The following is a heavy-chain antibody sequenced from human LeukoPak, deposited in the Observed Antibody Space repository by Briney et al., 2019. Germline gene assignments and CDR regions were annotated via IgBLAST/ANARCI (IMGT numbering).Heavy chain of an antibody. CDR3: ARVHGFGEFLPPYWFDP. J-gene: IGHJ5*02. V-gene: IGHV4-59*01. Sequence: SETLSVTCTVSGGSISSYYWSWIRQPQGKGLEWIGYIYYSGSTNYNRSLKSRVTISVDTSKNQFSLKLSSVTAADTAVYYCARVHGFGEFLPPYWFDPWGQGTLVTVSS. CDR2: IYYSGST. CDR1: GGSISSYY. D-gene: IGHD3-10*01.